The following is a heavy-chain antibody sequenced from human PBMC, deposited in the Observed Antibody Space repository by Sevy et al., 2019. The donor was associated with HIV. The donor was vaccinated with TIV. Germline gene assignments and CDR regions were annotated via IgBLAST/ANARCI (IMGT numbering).Heavy chain of an antibody. V-gene: IGHV3-73*01. CDR3: TRLGNPGSY. Sequence: GGSLRLSCAASGFTFSGSAMHWVRQASGKGLEWVGRIRSKANSYATAYAASVKGRFTISRDDSKNTAYLQMNSLKTEDTAVYYCTRLGNPGSYWGQGTLVTVSS. CDR2: IRSKANSYAT. CDR1: GFTFSGSA. J-gene: IGHJ4*02. D-gene: IGHD3-10*01.